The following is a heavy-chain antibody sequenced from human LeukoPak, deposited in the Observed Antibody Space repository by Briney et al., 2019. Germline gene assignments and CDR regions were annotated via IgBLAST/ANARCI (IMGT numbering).Heavy chain of an antibody. V-gene: IGHV4-31*11. CDR1: GDSISSGGYW. J-gene: IGHJ6*02. Sequence: PSQTLSLTCAVSGDSISSGGYWWSWIRQHPGKGPEWIGYISYGGRADYNPSLKSRVAISADTPKNQFSLKLNSVTAADTAVYYCARAEGMDVWGQGTTITVSS. CDR2: ISYGGRA. CDR3: ARAEGMDV.